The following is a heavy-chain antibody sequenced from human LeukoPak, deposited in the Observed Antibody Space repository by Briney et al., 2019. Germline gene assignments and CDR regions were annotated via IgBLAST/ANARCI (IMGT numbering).Heavy chain of an antibody. J-gene: IGHJ4*02. CDR2: IYSGGST. Sequence: GGSLRLSCAASGFNVSSKYMSWVRQAPGKGLEWVSVIYSGGSTYYAGSVKGRFTISRDNAKNSLYLQMNSLRAEDTAVYYCARERDDYYFDYWGQGTLVTVSS. D-gene: IGHD3-3*01. V-gene: IGHV3-53*01. CDR3: ARERDDYYFDY. CDR1: GFNVSSKY.